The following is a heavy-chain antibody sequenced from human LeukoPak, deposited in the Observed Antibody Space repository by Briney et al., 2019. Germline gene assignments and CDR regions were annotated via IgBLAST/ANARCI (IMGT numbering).Heavy chain of an antibody. V-gene: IGHV3-21*01. D-gene: IGHD3-9*01. Sequence: GGSLRLSCAASGFTFSSYSMNWVRQAPGKGLECVSSISSSSSYIYYADSVKGRFTISGDNAKNSLYLQMNSLRVEDTAVYYCFFRGRRTEYDILTGYSQRGEFDYWGQGTLVTVSS. CDR1: GFTFSSYS. CDR3: FFRGRRTEYDILTGYSQRGEFDY. CDR2: ISSSSSYI. J-gene: IGHJ4*02.